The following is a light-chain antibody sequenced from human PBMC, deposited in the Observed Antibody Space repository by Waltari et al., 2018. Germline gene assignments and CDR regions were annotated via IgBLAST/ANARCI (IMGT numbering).Light chain of an antibody. J-gene: IGLJ3*02. V-gene: IGLV2-14*03. CDR2: DVT. CDR3: SSYIRISASWV. Sequence: QSAITQPVSVSGSPGQSLPLSFPATSRYVGGFNYVSSYQHHPGKAPKLMIYDVTKRPSGVSNRFSGSGSGNTASLTISGLQSEDEAYYYCSSYIRISASWVFGGGTKLTVL. CDR1: SRYVGGFNY.